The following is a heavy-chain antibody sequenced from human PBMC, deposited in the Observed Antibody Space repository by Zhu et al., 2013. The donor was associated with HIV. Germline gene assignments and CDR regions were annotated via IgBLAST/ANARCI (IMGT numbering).Heavy chain of an antibody. CDR3: ARAGEQQLVPHGYYYGMDV. V-gene: IGHV1-69*01. Sequence: QVQLVQSGAEVKKPGSSVKVSCKASGGTFSSYAISWVRQAPGQGLEWMGGIIPIFGTANYAQKFQGRVTITADESTSTAYMELSSLRSEDTAVYYCARAGEQQLVPHGYYYGMDVWGQGDHGSPVSS. D-gene: IGHD6-13*01. CDR1: GGTFSSYA. J-gene: IGHJ6*02. CDR2: IIPIFGTA.